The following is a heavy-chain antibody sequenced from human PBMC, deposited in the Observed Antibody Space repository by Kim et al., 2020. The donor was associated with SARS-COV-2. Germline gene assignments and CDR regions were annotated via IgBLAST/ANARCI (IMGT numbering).Heavy chain of an antibody. Sequence: SETLSLTCTVSGGSISSYYWSWIRQPPGKGLEWIGYIYYSGSTNYNPSLKSRVTISVDTSKNQFSLKLSSVTAADTAVYYCARDPTSSGQSGYWGQGTLVTVSS. CDR1: GGSISSYY. J-gene: IGHJ4*02. CDR2: IYYSGST. D-gene: IGHD3-22*01. CDR3: ARDPTSSGQSGY. V-gene: IGHV4-59*01.